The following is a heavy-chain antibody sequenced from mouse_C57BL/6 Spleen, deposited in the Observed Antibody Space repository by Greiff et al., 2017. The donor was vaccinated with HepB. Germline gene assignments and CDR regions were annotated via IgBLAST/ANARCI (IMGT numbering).Heavy chain of an antibody. Sequence: EVQLQQSGPELVKPGASVKMSCKASGYTFTDYNMHWVKQSHGKSLEWIGYINPNNGGTSYNQKFKGKATLTVNKSSSTAYMEIRSLTSEDSAVYYCARGDYDGDYGAWFAYWGQGTLVTVAA. CDR1: GYTFTDYN. J-gene: IGHJ3*01. D-gene: IGHD2-3*01. V-gene: IGHV1-22*01. CDR3: ARGDYDGDYGAWFAY. CDR2: INPNNGGT.